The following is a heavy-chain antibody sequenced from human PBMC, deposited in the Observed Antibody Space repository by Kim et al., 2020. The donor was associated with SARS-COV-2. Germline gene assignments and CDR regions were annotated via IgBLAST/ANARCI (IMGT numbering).Heavy chain of an antibody. CDR3: ARILGGCSGYDVDY. J-gene: IGHJ4*02. Sequence: GGSLRLSCAVSGFTFTSSTINWVRQAPGKGLEWVSSISSTSSYLYYADSVKGRFTISRDNAKNSLYLQMNSLSADDPAVNYCARILGGCSGYDVDYWGQG. D-gene: IGHD5-12*01. V-gene: IGHV3-21*01. CDR1: GFTFTSST. CDR2: ISSTSSYL.